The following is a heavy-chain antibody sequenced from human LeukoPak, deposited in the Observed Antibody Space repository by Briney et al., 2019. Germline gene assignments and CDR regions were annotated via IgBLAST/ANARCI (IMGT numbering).Heavy chain of an antibody. J-gene: IGHJ4*02. V-gene: IGHV1-2*02. CDR1: GYTFTVYY. CDR2: INPNSGST. CDR3: ARANPHDFHY. Sequence: APVSVSDTPSGYTFTVYYMQWVRGAPGQGGEGIGLINPNSGSTNYAQNFQRMVTITRDTSISTAYMELSRLRSDDTAVYYCARANPHDFHYWGQGTLVTVSS.